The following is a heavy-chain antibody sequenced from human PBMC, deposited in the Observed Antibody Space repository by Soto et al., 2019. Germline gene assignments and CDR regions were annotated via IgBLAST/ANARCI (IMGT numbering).Heavy chain of an antibody. D-gene: IGHD2-2*01. CDR1: GFTFSSYS. Sequence: GGSLRLSCAASGFTFSSYSMNWVRQAPGKGLEWVSSISSSSSYIYYADSVKGRFTISRDNAKNSLYLQMNSLRAEDTAVYYCASLPAADDYYYYYGMDVWGQGTTVTVSS. CDR3: ASLPAADDYYYYYGMDV. J-gene: IGHJ6*02. V-gene: IGHV3-21*01. CDR2: ISSSSSYI.